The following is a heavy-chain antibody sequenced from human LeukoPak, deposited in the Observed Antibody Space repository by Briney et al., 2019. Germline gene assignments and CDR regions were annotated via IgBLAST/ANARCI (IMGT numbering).Heavy chain of an antibody. V-gene: IGHV3-23*01. CDR2: IDPSGTYT. CDR1: GFTFRNYA. J-gene: IGHJ4*02. Sequence: GGSLRLSCAASGFTFRNYAMSWVRQAPGKGLEWVSGIDPSGTYTYYADSVKGRFTISRDNSKNTLYLQLNSLRAEDTAAYYCAKGPERSDRGYSDYWGQGTLVTASS. D-gene: IGHD1-14*01. CDR3: AKGPERSDRGYSDY.